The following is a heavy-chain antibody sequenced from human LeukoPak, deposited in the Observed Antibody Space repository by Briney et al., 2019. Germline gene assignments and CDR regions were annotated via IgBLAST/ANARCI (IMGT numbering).Heavy chain of an antibody. V-gene: IGHV3-23*01. CDR1: GFTFSSYA. Sequence: HSGGSLRLSCAASGFTFSSYAMSWVRQAPGKGLEWVSAISGSGDSTYYADSVKGRFTISRDNSKNTLYLQMNSLRAEDTAVYYCAKDRGYGSGSYYTQAQYYFDYWGQGTLVTVSS. J-gene: IGHJ4*02. CDR2: ISGSGDST. CDR3: AKDRGYGSGSYYTQAQYYFDY. D-gene: IGHD3-10*01.